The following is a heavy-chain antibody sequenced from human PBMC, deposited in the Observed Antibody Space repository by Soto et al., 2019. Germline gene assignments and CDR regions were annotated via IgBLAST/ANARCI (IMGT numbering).Heavy chain of an antibody. CDR3: ARSVDP. CDR1: GGSISSGGYY. CDR2: IFYSGTT. V-gene: IGHV4-31*03. Sequence: QVQLQESGPGLVKPSQTLSLTCTVTGGSISSGGYYWSWIRQHPGKGMEWIGYIFYSGTTYYNPFLRSRVTISVDTSKNQFSRKLSSVTAADTAVYYCARSVDPWGQGTLVTVSS. J-gene: IGHJ5*02.